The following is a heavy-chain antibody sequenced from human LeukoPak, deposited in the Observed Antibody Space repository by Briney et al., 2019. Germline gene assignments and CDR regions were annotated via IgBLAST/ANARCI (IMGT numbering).Heavy chain of an antibody. CDR2: MNPNSGNT. V-gene: IGHV1-8*01. J-gene: IGHJ6*02. D-gene: IGHD2-2*01. Sequence: GASVTVSFTSSGYTFTIYDINWVRQAAGQGLEWMGWMNPNSGNTGYAQKFQGRVTMTRNTSISTAYMELSSLRSEDTAVYYCASGYCSSTSCLYYYGMDVWGQGTTVTVSS. CDR3: ASGYCSSTSCLYYYGMDV. CDR1: GYTFTIYD.